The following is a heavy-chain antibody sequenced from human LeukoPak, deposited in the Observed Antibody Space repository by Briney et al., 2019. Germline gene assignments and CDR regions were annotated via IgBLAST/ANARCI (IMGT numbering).Heavy chain of an antibody. Sequence: LGGSLRLSCAAAGVTFSRYWMSWVRQAKGKGLECAAKIKEDGSEKHYVDSVKGRFTISRDNAKNSLYLQMNSLRAEDTAVYYCARDYTGGWNDYWGQGTLVTVSS. CDR3: ARDYTGGWNDY. CDR2: IKEDGSEK. J-gene: IGHJ4*02. CDR1: GVTFSRYW. D-gene: IGHD7-27*01. V-gene: IGHV3-7*01.